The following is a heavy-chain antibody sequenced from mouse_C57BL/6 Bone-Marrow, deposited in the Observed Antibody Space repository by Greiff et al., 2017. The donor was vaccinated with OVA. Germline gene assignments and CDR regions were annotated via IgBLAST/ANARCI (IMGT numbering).Heavy chain of an antibody. CDR1: GYTFTSYW. J-gene: IGHJ3*01. CDR3: ARFGSNYVGFAD. D-gene: IGHD2-5*01. V-gene: IGHV1-72*01. CDR2: IDPNSGGT. Sequence: QVQLQQPGAELVKPGASVKLSCKASGYTFTSYWMHWVKQRPGRGLEWIGRIDPNSGGTSYNEKFKSKATLTVDKPSSTAYMQLVSLTSEDSAVDYCARFGSNYVGFADWGQGTLVTVSA.